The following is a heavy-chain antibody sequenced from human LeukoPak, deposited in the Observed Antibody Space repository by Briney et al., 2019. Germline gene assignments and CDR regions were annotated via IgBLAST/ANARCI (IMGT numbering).Heavy chain of an antibody. V-gene: IGHV3-64*01. CDR1: GFTFRYYA. CDR2: ISSDGYRT. J-gene: IGHJ4*02. Sequence: GGSLRLSCAASGFTFRYYAMHWVRQAPGKGLEYVSTISSDGYRTSYANSVRGRFTISRDNSKNTLYLQMGSLRDDDMALYYCARDLGTDSSSPLDYWGQGILVTVSS. CDR3: ARDLGTDSSSPLDY. D-gene: IGHD6-13*01.